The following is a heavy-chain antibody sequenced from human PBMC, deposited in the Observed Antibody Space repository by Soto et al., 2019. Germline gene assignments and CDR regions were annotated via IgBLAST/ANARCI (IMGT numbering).Heavy chain of an antibody. V-gene: IGHV1-3*01. CDR3: ARGNSFDSNGPFSDAFES. D-gene: IGHD3-22*01. Sequence: KFQGRVTITRDTSASTAYMELSSLRAEDTAVYYCARGNSFDSNGPFSDAFESWGQGTMVTVSS. J-gene: IGHJ3*02.